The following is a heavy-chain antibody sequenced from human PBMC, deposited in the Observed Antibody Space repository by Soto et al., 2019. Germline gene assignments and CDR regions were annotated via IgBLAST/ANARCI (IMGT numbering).Heavy chain of an antibody. D-gene: IGHD2-15*01. CDR3: AREIVESRGASYFDY. CDR2: IRQDGSEK. CDR1: GFTFSSNW. Sequence: EVQLVESGGNLVQPGGSLRISCVGSGFTFSSNWMTWVRQAPGKGLEWVGNIRQDGSEKNYVDSVKGRFTISRDNAKNSLYLKMNSLRAEDTAVYYCAREIVESRGASYFDYWGPGTLVTVSS. J-gene: IGHJ4*02. V-gene: IGHV3-7*04.